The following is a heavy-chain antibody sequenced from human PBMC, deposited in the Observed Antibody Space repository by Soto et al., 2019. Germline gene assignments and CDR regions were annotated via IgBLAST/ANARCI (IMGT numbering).Heavy chain of an antibody. CDR2: ISGSGDDT. D-gene: IGHD3-22*01. J-gene: IGHJ4*02. Sequence: EVQLLESGGGLVQPGGSLRLSCAASGFTFRNYVMSWVRQAPGKGLEWVSGISGSGDDTYYADSVKGRFTVSRDNSRNTLYLQMSSLRAEDTAVYYCAHRNFYDNSAYFYYYFDFWGQGTLVTVSS. CDR3: AHRNFYDNSAYFYYYFDF. V-gene: IGHV3-23*01. CDR1: GFTFRNYV.